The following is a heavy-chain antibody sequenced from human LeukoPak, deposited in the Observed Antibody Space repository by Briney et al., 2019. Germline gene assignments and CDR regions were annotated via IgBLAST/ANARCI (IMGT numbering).Heavy chain of an antibody. CDR1: GFTFSSYE. CDR3: ARDLGVIVHPSDY. Sequence: GGSLRLSCAASGFTFSSYEMNWVRQAPGQGLEWVSSISSSSGYIWYVDSVKGRFTISRDNAKNSLYLQMNSLRAEDTAVYYCARDLGVIVHPSDYWGQGTLVTVSS. CDR2: ISSSSGYI. D-gene: IGHD3-16*02. V-gene: IGHV3-21*01. J-gene: IGHJ4*02.